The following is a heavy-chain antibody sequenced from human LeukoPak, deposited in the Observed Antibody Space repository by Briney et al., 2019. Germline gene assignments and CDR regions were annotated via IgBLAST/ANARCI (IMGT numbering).Heavy chain of an antibody. Sequence: SIYYSGTPYYNPSLKSRVTISVDTSKNQFSLKLSSVTAADTAVYYCARHPMGGTTFFDYWGQGTLVTVSS. D-gene: IGHD1-7*01. CDR2: IYYSGTP. J-gene: IGHJ4*02. CDR3: ARHPMGGTTFFDY. V-gene: IGHV4-39*01.